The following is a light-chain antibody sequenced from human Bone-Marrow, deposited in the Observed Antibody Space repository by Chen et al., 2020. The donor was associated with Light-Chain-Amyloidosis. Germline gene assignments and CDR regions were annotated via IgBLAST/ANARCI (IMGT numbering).Light chain of an antibody. J-gene: IGLJ3*02. CDR1: NIESTS. CDR2: DDS. CDR3: QVWDRSSDRPV. Sequence: SYLLTQPSSVSVAPGPTTMIACGGNNIESTSVHWYQQTPGQAPLLVVYDDSDRPPGIPERLSGSNSGNTATLTISRVEAGDEADYYCQVWDRSSDRPVFGGGTKLTVL. V-gene: IGLV3-21*02.